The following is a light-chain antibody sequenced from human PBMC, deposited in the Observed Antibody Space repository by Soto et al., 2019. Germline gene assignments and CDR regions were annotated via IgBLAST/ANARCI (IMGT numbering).Light chain of an antibody. CDR1: SSDVGSHNH. J-gene: IGLJ1*01. V-gene: IGLV2-14*01. CDR2: EVS. CDR3: NSLSAAGSSYV. Sequence: QSVLTQPASVSGSPGQSIAISCTGTSSDVGSHNHVSWYQQYPGKAPKLIIYEVSSRPSGVSARFSGSKFGSTASLTISGLQAEDEAEYYCNSLSAAGSSYVFGPGTKVTVL.